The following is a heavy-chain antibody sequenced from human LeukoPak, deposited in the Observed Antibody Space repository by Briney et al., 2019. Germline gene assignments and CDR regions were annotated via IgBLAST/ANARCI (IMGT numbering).Heavy chain of an antibody. D-gene: IGHD6-13*01. Sequence: ASVKVSCKASGYTFTSYYMHWVRQAPGQGLEWMGIINPSGGSTSYAQKFQGRVTVTRDMSTSTVYMELSSLRSEDTAGYYCARRYAGPFDYWGQGTLVTVSS. J-gene: IGHJ4*02. CDR1: GYTFTSYY. V-gene: IGHV1-46*01. CDR2: INPSGGST. CDR3: ARRYAGPFDY.